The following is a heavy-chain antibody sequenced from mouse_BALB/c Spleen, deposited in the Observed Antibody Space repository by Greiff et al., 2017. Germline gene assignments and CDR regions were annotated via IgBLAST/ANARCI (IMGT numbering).Heavy chain of an antibody. D-gene: IGHD2-1*01. CDR1: GFSLTSYG. CDR3: ARDSYGKAWFAY. CDR2: IWAGGST. J-gene: IGHJ3*01. Sequence: VHLVESGPGLVAPSQSLSITCTVSGFSLTSYGVHWVRQPPGKGLEWLGVIWAGGSTNYNSALMSRLSISKDNSKSQVFLKMNSLQTDDTAMYYCARDSYGKAWFAYWGQGTLVTVSA. V-gene: IGHV2-9*02.